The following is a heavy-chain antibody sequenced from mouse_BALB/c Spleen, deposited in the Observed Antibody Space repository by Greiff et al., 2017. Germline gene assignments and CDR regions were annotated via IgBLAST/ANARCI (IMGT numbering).Heavy chain of an antibody. J-gene: IGHJ2*01. CDR3: TREGLLGIPDY. V-gene: IGHV1-69*02. CDR1: GYTFTSYW. Sequence: VQLQQPGAELVRPGASVKLSCKASGYTFTSYWINWVKQRPGQGLEWIGNIYPSDSYTNYNQKVKDKATLPVDKSSSTAYMQLSSPTSEDSAVYYCTREGLLGIPDYWGQGTTRTVSS. D-gene: IGHD1-1*02. CDR2: IYPSDSYT.